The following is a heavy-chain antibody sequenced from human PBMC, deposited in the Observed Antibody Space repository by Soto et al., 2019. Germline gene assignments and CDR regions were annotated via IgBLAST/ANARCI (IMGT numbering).Heavy chain of an antibody. V-gene: IGHV3-13*01. CDR1: GFTFSSYD. Sequence: GGPLRVCCAASGFTFSSYDVHWVRQATGKGLEWVSAIGTAGDTYYPGSVKGRFTISRENAKNSLYLQMNSLRAEDTAVYYCARGPARPNDAFDIWGQGTMVTVSS. CDR3: ARGPARPNDAFDI. J-gene: IGHJ3*02. CDR2: IGTAGDT.